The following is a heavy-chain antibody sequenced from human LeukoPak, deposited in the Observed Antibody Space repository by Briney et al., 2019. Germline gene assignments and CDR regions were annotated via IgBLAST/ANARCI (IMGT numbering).Heavy chain of an antibody. CDR1: GYTFTSYG. D-gene: IGHD2-21*01. Sequence: ASVKVSCKSSGYTFTSYGISWVRQAPGQGLVCMGWISAYNGNTNYAQKLQGRVTMTTDTPTSTAYMELRSLRSDDTAVYYCARGSRIVVIPFDYWGQGTLVTVSS. CDR3: ARGSRIVVIPFDY. V-gene: IGHV1-18*01. CDR2: ISAYNGNT. J-gene: IGHJ4*02.